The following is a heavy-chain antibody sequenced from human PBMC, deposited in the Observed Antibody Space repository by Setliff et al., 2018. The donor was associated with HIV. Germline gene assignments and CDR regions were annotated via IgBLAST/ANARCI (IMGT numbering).Heavy chain of an antibody. D-gene: IGHD2-21*01. CDR3: ARSHYSRGESFDY. CDR1: GLTISNFD. V-gene: IGHV3-48*03. Sequence: GGSLRLSCTASGLTISNFDMNWVRQAPGKGLEWVSYITSSGSITYYADSVKGRFTVSRDSAQSSLYLQMSSLRAEDTAVYYCARSHYSRGESFDYWGQGTLVTVSS. CDR2: ITSSGSIT. J-gene: IGHJ4*02.